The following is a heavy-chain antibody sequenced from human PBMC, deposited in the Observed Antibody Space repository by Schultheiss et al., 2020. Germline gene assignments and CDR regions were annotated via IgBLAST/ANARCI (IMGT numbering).Heavy chain of an antibody. CDR2: FSGSAGGT. J-gene: IGHJ4*02. CDR1: GFTFSSYA. Sequence: GESLKISCSASGFTFSSYAMHWVRQAPGKGLEWVSTFSGSAGGTYYADSVKGRFTISRDNSKNTLYLQMNSLRAEDTAIYYCAKGELLNWGQGTLVTVSS. D-gene: IGHD1-26*01. CDR3: AKGELLN. V-gene: IGHV3-23*01.